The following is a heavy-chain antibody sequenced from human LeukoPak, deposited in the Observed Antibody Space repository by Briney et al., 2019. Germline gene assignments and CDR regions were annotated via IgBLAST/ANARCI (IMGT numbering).Heavy chain of an antibody. J-gene: IGHJ4*02. D-gene: IGHD4-23*01. V-gene: IGHV3-30*04. Sequence: PGRSLRLSCAASGFTFSTYAMHWVRQAPGKGLEGVAVISYDGSNKYYADSVKGRFTISRDNSKNTLYLQMNSLRAEDTAVYYCARGAHKRDDYGGFFDYWGQGTLVTVSS. CDR1: GFTFSTYA. CDR3: ARGAHKRDDYGGFFDY. CDR2: ISYDGSNK.